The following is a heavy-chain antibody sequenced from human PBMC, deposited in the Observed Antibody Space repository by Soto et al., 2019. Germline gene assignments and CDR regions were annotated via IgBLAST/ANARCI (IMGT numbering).Heavy chain of an antibody. D-gene: IGHD3-3*01. J-gene: IGHJ6*02. CDR2: ISISGSTM. Sequence: GGPLRLSCRDSGLNFNNYGMNGGGQAPGKGLGWIAYISISGSTMLYADSVKGRFTISRDNAKRSRYLQMTRLRDEDSAVYYCEYDFLAGDVWGQGTMVTVSS. CDR3: EYDFLAGDV. V-gene: IGHV3-48*02. CDR1: GLNFNNYG.